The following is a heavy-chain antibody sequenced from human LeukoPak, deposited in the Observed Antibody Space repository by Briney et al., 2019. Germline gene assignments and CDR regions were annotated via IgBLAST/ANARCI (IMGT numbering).Heavy chain of an antibody. CDR1: GFTFSSYA. CDR3: ARDYNWSPDY. CDR2: DGNEK. D-gene: IGHD1-20*01. Sequence: PGGSLRLSCAASGFTFSSYAMHWVRQAPGKGLEWVAHDGNEKYCADSVKGRFTISRDSSKNTLYLQMNTLRAEDTAVYYCARDYNWSPDYWGQGTLVTVSS. J-gene: IGHJ4*02. V-gene: IGHV3-30*04.